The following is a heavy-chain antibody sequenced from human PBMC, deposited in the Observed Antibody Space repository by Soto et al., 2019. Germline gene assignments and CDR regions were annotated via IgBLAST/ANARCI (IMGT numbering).Heavy chain of an antibody. CDR3: ARYAGRFYGMDV. J-gene: IGHJ6*02. CDR2: IGSSGRTK. Sequence: GGSLRLSCTASGFPLSSYEMNWVRKAPGKGLEWVYYIGSSGRTKYYADSVKGRFTMSGDNANNSLYLHMDSLRTEDKTIYYCARYAGRFYGMDVWGQGTTVTVSS. V-gene: IGHV3-48*03. CDR1: GFPLSSYE. D-gene: IGHD2-2*01.